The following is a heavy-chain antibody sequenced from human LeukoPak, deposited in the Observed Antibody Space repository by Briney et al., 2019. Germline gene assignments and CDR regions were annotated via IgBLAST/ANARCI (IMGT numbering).Heavy chain of an antibody. CDR1: GFTFSSYS. CDR3: AGHPPRYGTGIQQYY. V-gene: IGHV3-21*01. D-gene: IGHD6-19*01. J-gene: IGHJ4*02. Sequence: GGSLRLSCAASGFTFSSYSMNWVRQAPGKGLEWVSSISSSSSYTYYADSLKGRFTISRDNAKSSLYLQMNSLRAEDTAVYYCAGHPPRYGTGIQQYYWGQGTLVTVSS. CDR2: ISSSSSYT.